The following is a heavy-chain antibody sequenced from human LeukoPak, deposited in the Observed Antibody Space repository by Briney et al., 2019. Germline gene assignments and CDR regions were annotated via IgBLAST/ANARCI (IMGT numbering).Heavy chain of an antibody. J-gene: IGHJ3*02. CDR1: GGSISSSSYY. CDR2: IYYTGST. V-gene: IGHV4-39*02. CDR3: ARDLGTYQGHAFDI. D-gene: IGHD2-2*01. Sequence: SGTLSLTCTVSGGSISSSSYYWGWIRQPPGKGLEWIGTIYYTGSTYYNPSLKSRVTISVDTSKNQFSLKLSSVTAADTAVYYCARDLGTYQGHAFDIWGQGTMVTVSS.